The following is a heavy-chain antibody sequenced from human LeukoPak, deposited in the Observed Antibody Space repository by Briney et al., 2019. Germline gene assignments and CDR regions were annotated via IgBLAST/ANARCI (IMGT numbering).Heavy chain of an antibody. Sequence: PGGSLRLSCAASGFTFNSYSMNWFRQAPGRGLEWVSYISNNNVYYADSVKGRFTISRDNAKNSLYLQMNSLRAEDTAVYYCARDLENAFDIWGQGTMVTVSS. D-gene: IGHD3-3*01. V-gene: IGHV3-21*05. J-gene: IGHJ3*02. CDR1: GFTFNSYS. CDR2: ISNNNV. CDR3: ARDLENAFDI.